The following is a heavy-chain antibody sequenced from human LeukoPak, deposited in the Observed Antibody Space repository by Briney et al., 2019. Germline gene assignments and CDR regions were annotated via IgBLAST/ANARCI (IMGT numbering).Heavy chain of an antibody. V-gene: IGHV4-4*07. CDR2: IYSNGDT. D-gene: IGHD3-16*01. CDR3: ARGGTMGNANWFDP. Sequence: TSETLSLTCTVSGGSISNYYWSWIRQPAGKGLEWIGRIYSNGDTNYNPSLKSRLTMSVDTSKNQFSLNLYSVTAADTAVYYCARGGTMGNANWFDPWGPGTLVTVSS. CDR1: GGSISNYY. J-gene: IGHJ5*02.